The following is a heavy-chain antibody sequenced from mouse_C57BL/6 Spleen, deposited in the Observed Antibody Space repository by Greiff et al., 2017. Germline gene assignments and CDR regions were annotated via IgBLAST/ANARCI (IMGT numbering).Heavy chain of an antibody. V-gene: IGHV5-4*01. CDR2: ISDGGSYT. CDR1: GFTFSSYA. CDR3: AREEDMYDGYFFDY. Sequence: EVKLMESGGGLVKPGGSLKLSCAASGFTFSSYALSWVRQTPEKRLEWVATISDGGSYTYYPDNVKGRFTISRDNAKNNLYLQMSHLKSEDTAMYYCAREEDMYDGYFFDYWGQGTTLTVSS. J-gene: IGHJ2*01. D-gene: IGHD2-3*01.